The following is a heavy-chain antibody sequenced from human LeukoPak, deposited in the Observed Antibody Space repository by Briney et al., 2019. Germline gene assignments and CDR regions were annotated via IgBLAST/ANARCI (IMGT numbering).Heavy chain of an antibody. D-gene: IGHD3-22*01. Sequence: GGSLRLSCAASGFTVSSNYMNWVRQAPGKGLEWASVIYSDGRTYYADSVKGRFTISRDNSKNTLYFQMNSLRAEDTAVYYRARDFLRSSGYYWGQGTLVTVSS. J-gene: IGHJ4*02. CDR1: GFTVSSNY. V-gene: IGHV3-53*01. CDR3: ARDFLRSSGYY. CDR2: IYSDGRT.